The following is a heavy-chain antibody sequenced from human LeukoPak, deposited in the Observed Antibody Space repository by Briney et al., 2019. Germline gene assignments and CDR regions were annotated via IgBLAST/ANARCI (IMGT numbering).Heavy chain of an antibody. CDR2: IYPGDSDT. CDR3: ARRRLPTSGMDV. Sequence: GESLKISRQGFGYSFTTYWIGWVRQVPGKGLEWMGIIYPGDSDTRYSPSFQGQVTISADKSISTAFLQWSSLKASDTAMYYCARRRLPTSGMDVWGQGTTVTVSS. CDR1: GYSFTTYW. D-gene: IGHD5-12*01. V-gene: IGHV5-51*01. J-gene: IGHJ6*02.